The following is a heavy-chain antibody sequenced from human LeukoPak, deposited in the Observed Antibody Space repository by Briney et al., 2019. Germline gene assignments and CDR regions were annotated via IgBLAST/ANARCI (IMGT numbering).Heavy chain of an antibody. CDR3: ARGGIQVSGVDEFDY. Sequence: GGSLRLSCAASGFTFIDYDMRWVRQVIGKGLEWVSVIGIRGATNYSGSVKGRFTISRENAESSLYLQMNSLRAEDTAVYYCARGGIQVSGVDEFDYWGQGTLVTVSS. J-gene: IGHJ4*02. CDR1: GFTFIDYD. CDR2: IGIRGAT. D-gene: IGHD5/OR15-5a*01. V-gene: IGHV3-13*01.